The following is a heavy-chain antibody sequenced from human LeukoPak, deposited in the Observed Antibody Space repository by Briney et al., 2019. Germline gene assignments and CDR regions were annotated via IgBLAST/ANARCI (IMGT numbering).Heavy chain of an antibody. CDR2: ISGSGGNS. V-gene: IGHV3-23*01. J-gene: IGHJ4*02. CDR1: GFTFSNYA. D-gene: IGHD1-26*01. CDR3: AKAREATYYFDC. Sequence: GGSLRLSCAASGFTFSNYAVSWVRQAPGKGLEWVSTISGSGGNSYYADSVKGRFTISRDNSKNTLYLQMNSLRAEDTALYYCAKAREATYYFDCWGQGTLVTVSS.